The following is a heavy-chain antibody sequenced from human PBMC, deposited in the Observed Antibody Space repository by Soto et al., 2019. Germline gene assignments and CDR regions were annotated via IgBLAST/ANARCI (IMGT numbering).Heavy chain of an antibody. CDR2: IKQDGSEK. V-gene: IGHV3-7*03. Sequence: GGSLRLSCAASGFTFSSYWMSWVRQAPGKWLEWVANIKQDGSEKYYVDSVKGRFTISRDNAKNSLYLQMNSLRAEDTAVYYCARVGRSRSLDYWGQGTLVTVSS. D-gene: IGHD6-13*01. J-gene: IGHJ4*02. CDR1: GFTFSSYW. CDR3: ARVGRSRSLDY.